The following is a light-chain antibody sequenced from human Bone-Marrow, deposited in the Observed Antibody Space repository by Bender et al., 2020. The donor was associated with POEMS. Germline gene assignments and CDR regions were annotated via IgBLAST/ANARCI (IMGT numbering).Light chain of an antibody. CDR3: SSWTSPHVV. Sequence: QSALTQPASVSGSPGQSITISCTGTSSDVGGYNYVSWYQQHPGKAPKLMIYDVSNRPSGVSNRFSGSKSGNTASLTISGLQAEEEADYYCSSWTSPHVVFGGGTQLTVL. V-gene: IGLV2-14*01. J-gene: IGLJ2*01. CDR2: DVS. CDR1: SSDVGGYNY.